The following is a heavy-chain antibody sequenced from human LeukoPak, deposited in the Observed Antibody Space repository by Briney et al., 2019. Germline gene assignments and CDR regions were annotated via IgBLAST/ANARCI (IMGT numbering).Heavy chain of an antibody. Sequence: PGGSLRLSCAASGFTFSSYAMSWVRQAPGKGLEWVSSIIPSGGSTYYADSVKGRFTISRDNSKNTLYLQMNGLRAEDTAVYYCAKSILVVVPAAAADSWGQGTLVTVSS. CDR2: IIPSGGST. CDR3: AKSILVVVPAAAADS. CDR1: GFTFSSYA. V-gene: IGHV3-23*01. J-gene: IGHJ4*02. D-gene: IGHD2-2*01.